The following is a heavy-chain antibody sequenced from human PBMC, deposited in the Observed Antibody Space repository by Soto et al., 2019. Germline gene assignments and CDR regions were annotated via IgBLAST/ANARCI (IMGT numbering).Heavy chain of an antibody. V-gene: IGHV5-10-1*01. D-gene: IGHD2-15*01. J-gene: IGHJ4*02. Sequence: GESLKISCKGSGYSFTSYFISWVRQMPGKGLEWMGRIDPSDSYTNYSPSFQGHVTISADKSISTAYLQWSSLKASDTAMYYCARHLDVDLPGGDYWGQGTLVTVSS. CDR1: GYSFTSYF. CDR3: ARHLDVDLPGGDY. CDR2: IDPSDSYT.